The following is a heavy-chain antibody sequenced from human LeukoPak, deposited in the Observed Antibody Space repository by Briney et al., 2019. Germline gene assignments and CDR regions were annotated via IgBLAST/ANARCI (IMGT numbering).Heavy chain of an antibody. CDR3: ARDRIKSGSYYFDY. D-gene: IGHD1-26*01. Sequence: SGGSLRLSCAASAFTFSDYSMNWVRQAPGKGLEWVSYISGRSSTIYYADSVKGRFTISRDNAKNSMYLQMNSLRAEDTAVYYCARDRIKSGSYYFDYWGQGTLVTVS. V-gene: IGHV3-48*01. J-gene: IGHJ4*02. CDR2: ISGRSSTI. CDR1: AFTFSDYS.